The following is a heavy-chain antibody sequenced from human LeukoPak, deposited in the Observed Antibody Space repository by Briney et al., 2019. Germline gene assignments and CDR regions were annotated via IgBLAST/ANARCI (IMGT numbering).Heavy chain of an antibody. D-gene: IGHD3-10*01. V-gene: IGHV4-59*01. CDR3: ARERDTMVRGVHFDY. J-gene: IGHJ4*02. CDR1: GGSISSYY. Sequence: SETLSLTCTVSGGSISSYYWSWIRQPPGKGLEWIGYIYYSGSTNYNPSLKSRVTISVDTSKNQFSLKLSSVTAADTAVYYCARERDTMVRGVHFDYWGQGTLVTVSS. CDR2: IYYSGST.